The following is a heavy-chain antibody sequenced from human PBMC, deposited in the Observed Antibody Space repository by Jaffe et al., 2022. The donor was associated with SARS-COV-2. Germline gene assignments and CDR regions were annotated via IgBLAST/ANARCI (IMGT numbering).Heavy chain of an antibody. CDR2: IWYDGSNK. Sequence: QVQLVESGGGVVQPGRSLRLSCAASGFTFSSYGMHWVRQAPGKGLEWVAVIWYDGSNKYYADSVKGRFTISRDNSKNTLYLQMNSLRAEDTAVYYCARDGERYYYDSSGYSDFDYWGQGTLVTVSS. CDR1: GFTFSSYG. CDR3: ARDGERYYYDSSGYSDFDY. D-gene: IGHD3-22*01. V-gene: IGHV3-33*01. J-gene: IGHJ4*02.